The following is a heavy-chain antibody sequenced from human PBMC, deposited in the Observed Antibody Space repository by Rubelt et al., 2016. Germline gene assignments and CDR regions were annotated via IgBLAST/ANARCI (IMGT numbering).Heavy chain of an antibody. D-gene: IGHD4-11*01. Sequence: QLVESGGGLVQPGGSLRLSCAASGFTFNDYWMTWVRQDPEKGLEWVANIKEDGSEKYYVDSVTGRFTISRDNAKNSLYLQMNSLRAEDTAVYYCARGLQDEPGYYYFYMDVWGKGTTVTVSS. CDR1: GFTFNDYW. V-gene: IGHV3-7*02. CDR3: ARGLQDEPGYYYFYMDV. CDR2: IKEDGSEK. J-gene: IGHJ6*03.